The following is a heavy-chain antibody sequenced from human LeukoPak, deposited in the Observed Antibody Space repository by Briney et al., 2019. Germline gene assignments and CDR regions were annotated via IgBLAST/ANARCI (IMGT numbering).Heavy chain of an antibody. CDR3: ARALRDDFWSGYFSYYFDY. Sequence: GASVTVSCRASGYTFTGYYMHWVRQAPPQGLEWMGWINPNSGGTNYAQELQGRITTTRDTSISTAYMELSRLRSDVTAVYYGARALRDDFWSGYFSYYFDYWGQGTLVTVSS. V-gene: IGHV1-2*02. D-gene: IGHD3-3*01. J-gene: IGHJ4*02. CDR2: INPNSGGT. CDR1: GYTFTGYY.